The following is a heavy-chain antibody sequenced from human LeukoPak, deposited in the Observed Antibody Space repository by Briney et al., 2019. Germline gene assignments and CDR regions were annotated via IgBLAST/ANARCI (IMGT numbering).Heavy chain of an antibody. J-gene: IGHJ5*02. V-gene: IGHV4-59*01. Sequence: SETLSLTCTVSGGSMKNYYWSWIRQPPGKGLEWIGYIHDTRGTNYNPYLKSRVTMSLDTSKNHFSLKLTSVTAADTAVYYCVRGPYGSGISNWFDPWGQGTQVIVSS. D-gene: IGHD3-10*01. CDR2: IHDTRGT. CDR1: GGSMKNYY. CDR3: VRGPYGSGISNWFDP.